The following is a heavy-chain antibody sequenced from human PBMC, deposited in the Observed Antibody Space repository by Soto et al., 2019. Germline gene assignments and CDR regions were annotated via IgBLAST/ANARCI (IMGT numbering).Heavy chain of an antibody. Sequence: ASVKVSCKASGYTFARHDINWVRQAPGQGLEWIGWVNPKSANTGYAQKFQGRVTMMRDSSTTTAYMELRSLTSEDTAMYYCVREGIYGSSQDNTFDIWGQGTMVTV. CDR1: GYTFARHD. CDR3: VREGIYGSSQDNTFDI. D-gene: IGHD6-13*01. V-gene: IGHV1-8*01. CDR2: VNPKSANT. J-gene: IGHJ3*02.